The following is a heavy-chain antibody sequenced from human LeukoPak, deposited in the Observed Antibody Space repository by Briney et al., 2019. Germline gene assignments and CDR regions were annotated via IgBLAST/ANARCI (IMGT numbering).Heavy chain of an antibody. CDR1: GYTLTELS. J-gene: IGHJ3*02. V-gene: IGHV1-24*01. CDR3: ATTPSTYGAFDI. CDR2: FDPEDGET. D-gene: IGHD2-2*01. Sequence: ASAKVSCKVSGYTLTELSMHWVRQAPGKGLEWMGGFDPEDGETIYAQKFQGRVTMTEDTSTDTAYMELSSLRSEDTAVYYCATTPSTYGAFDIWGQGTMVTVSS.